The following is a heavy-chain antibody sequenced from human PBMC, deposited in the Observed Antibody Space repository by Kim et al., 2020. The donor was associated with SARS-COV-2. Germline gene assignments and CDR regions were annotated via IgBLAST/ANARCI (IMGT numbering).Heavy chain of an antibody. CDR3: ARGGVQVEMATTVNDY. V-gene: IGHV4-34*01. J-gene: IGHJ4*02. Sequence: SETLSLTCAVYGGSFSGYYWSWIRQPPGKGLEWIGEINHSGSTNYNPSLKSRVTISVDTSKNQFSLKLSSVTAADTAVYYCARGGVQVEMATTVNDYWGQGTLVTVSS. CDR1: GGSFSGYY. D-gene: IGHD1-1*01. CDR2: INHSGST.